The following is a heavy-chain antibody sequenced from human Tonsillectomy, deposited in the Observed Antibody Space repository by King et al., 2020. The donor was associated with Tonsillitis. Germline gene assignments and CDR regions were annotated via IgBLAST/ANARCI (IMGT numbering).Heavy chain of an antibody. J-gene: IGHJ3*02. CDR1: GGSFSGYY. Sequence: VQLQQWGAGLLKPSETLSLTCAVYGGSFSGYYCSWIRQPPGKGLEWIGEINHSGSTNYNPSLKSRVTISVDTYKNQFSLKLSSVTAADTAVYYCARDGTIFGVVIGDAFDIWGQGTMVTVSS. CDR3: ARDGTIFGVVIGDAFDI. CDR2: INHSGST. D-gene: IGHD3-3*01. V-gene: IGHV4-34*01.